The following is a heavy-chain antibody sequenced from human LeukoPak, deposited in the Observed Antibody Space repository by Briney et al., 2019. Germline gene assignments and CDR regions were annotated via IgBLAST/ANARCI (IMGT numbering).Heavy chain of an antibody. CDR3: ARASRCDY. CDR1: GYTFTSYA. Sequence: ASVKVSCKASGYTFTSYAMHWVRQAPGQRLEWMGWINAGNGNTEYSQKFQGRVTITRDTSASTAYMELSSLRSEDTAVYYCARASRCDYWGQGTLATVSS. J-gene: IGHJ4*02. V-gene: IGHV1-3*01. CDR2: INAGNGNT.